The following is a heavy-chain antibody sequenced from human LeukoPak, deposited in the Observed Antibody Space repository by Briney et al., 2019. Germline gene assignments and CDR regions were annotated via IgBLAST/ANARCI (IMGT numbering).Heavy chain of an antibody. Sequence: GGSLRLSCAASGLTFSGSGIHCVRQASGKGLEWLGRIGRQGDSDATRYAASLKGKFTISRVDSRNTAYLQMNSLKTEDTAVYYCAGDYNFLTGLNYWGQGTLVTVSS. V-gene: IGHV3-73*01. CDR2: IGRQGDSDAT. J-gene: IGHJ4*02. CDR3: AGDYNFLTGLNY. CDR1: GLTFSGSG. D-gene: IGHD3-9*01.